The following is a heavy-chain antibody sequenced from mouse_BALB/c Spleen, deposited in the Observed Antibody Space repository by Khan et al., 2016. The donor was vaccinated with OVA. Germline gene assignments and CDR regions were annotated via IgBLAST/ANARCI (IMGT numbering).Heavy chain of an antibody. CDR1: GYTFTNYG. Sequence: QIQLVQSGPELKKPGETVKISCKASGYTFTNYGMNWVKQAPGKGLKWMGWINTNTGEPTYAEEFKGRFAFSLDTSASTASLQINNLKNEDTATYFCAREITSLFDPWGQGPTLTVSS. V-gene: IGHV9-3*02. CDR2: INTNTGEP. D-gene: IGHD1-1*01. J-gene: IGHJ2*01. CDR3: AREITSLFDP.